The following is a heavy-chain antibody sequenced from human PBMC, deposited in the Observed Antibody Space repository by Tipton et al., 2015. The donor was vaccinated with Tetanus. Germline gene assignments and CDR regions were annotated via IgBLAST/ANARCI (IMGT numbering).Heavy chain of an antibody. D-gene: IGHD1-26*01. J-gene: IGHJ4*02. CDR2: IWYDGSNK. CDR3: ARELDSGSYGGYFDY. Sequence: SLRLSCAASGFTFSSYGMHWVRQAPGKGLEWVAVIWYDGSNKYYADSVKGRFTISRDNSKNTLYLQMNSLRAEDTAVYYCARELDSGSYGGYFDYWGQGTHVTVSS. CDR1: GFTFSSYG. V-gene: IGHV3-33*01.